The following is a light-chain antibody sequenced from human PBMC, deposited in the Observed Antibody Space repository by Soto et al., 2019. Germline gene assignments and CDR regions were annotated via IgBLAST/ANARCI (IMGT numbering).Light chain of an antibody. Sequence: QSALTQPASVSGAPGQSITISCTGTSSDVGGYNYVSWYQQHPGKAPKLMIYEVTNRPPGVSNRFSGSKSGNTASLTISGLQAEDEADYYCSSYTSRSTLVLGTGTKVTVL. CDR2: EVT. J-gene: IGLJ1*01. V-gene: IGLV2-14*01. CDR1: SSDVGGYNY. CDR3: SSYTSRSTLV.